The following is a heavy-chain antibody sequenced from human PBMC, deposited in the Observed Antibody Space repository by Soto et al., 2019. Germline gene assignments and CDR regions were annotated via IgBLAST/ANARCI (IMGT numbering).Heavy chain of an antibody. D-gene: IGHD2-2*01. CDR2: ISYDGNNK. Sequence: SLILSCAASGFIFSSYAMNLVRQAPGKGLEWVALISYDGNNKYYADSVKGRFTISRDSSKNTLYLQMNSLRDADTAVYYCGRCTSTSCHLGSDYWGQGTLVTVSS. CDR1: GFIFSSYA. V-gene: IGHV3-30-3*01. J-gene: IGHJ4*02. CDR3: GRCTSTSCHLGSDY.